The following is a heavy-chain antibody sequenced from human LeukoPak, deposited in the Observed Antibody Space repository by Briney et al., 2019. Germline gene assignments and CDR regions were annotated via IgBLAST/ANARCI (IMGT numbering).Heavy chain of an antibody. CDR1: AGSISSSSYY. CDR3: ARLPQYQLLYRPGIDY. J-gene: IGHJ4*02. V-gene: IGHV4-39*01. CDR2: IYYSGST. D-gene: IGHD2-2*02. Sequence: PSETLSLTCTVSAGSISSSSYYWGWIRQPPGKGLEWIGSIYYSGSTYYNPSLRSRVTISVDTSKNQFSLKLSSVTAADTAVYYCARLPQYQLLYRPGIDYCGQGTLVTVSS.